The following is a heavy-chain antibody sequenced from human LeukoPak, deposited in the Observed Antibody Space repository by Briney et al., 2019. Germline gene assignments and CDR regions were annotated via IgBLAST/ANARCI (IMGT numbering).Heavy chain of an antibody. CDR2: IIPIFGTA. J-gene: IGHJ4*02. CDR1: GGTFSSYA. CDR3: ARSLALLRGPRD. Sequence: ASVKVSCKASGGTFSSYAISWVRQAPGQGLEWMGGIIPIFGTANYAQKFQGRVTITADESMSTAYMELSSLRSDDTAVYYCARSLALLRGPRDWGQGTLVTVSS. V-gene: IGHV1-69*01. D-gene: IGHD1-26*01.